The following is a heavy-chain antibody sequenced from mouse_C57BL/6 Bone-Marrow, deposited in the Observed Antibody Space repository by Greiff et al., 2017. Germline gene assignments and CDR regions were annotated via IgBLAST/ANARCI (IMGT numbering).Heavy chain of an antibody. J-gene: IGHJ4*01. CDR2: INPYNGDT. Sequence: VQLQQSGPELVKPGDSVKISCKASGYSFTGYFMNWVMQSHGKSLEWIGRINPYNGDTFYNQKFKGKATLTVDKSSSTAHMELRSLTSEDSAVYYCAREDYYGSSPHYYAMDDWGQGTSVTVSS. CDR3: AREDYYGSSPHYYAMDD. D-gene: IGHD1-1*01. CDR1: GYSFTGYF. V-gene: IGHV1-20*01.